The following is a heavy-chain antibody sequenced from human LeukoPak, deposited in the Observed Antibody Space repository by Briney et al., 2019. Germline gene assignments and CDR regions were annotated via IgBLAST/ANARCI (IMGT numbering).Heavy chain of an antibody. CDR1: GGSISSSNW. CDR3: ARLRYFDWLKDAFDI. CDR2: INHSGST. Sequence: SETLSLTCAVSGGSISSSNWWSWVRQPPGKGLEWIGEINHSGSTNYNPSLKSRVTISVDTSKNQFSLKLSSVTAADTAVYYCARLRYFDWLKDAFDIWGQGTMVTVSS. J-gene: IGHJ3*02. V-gene: IGHV4-4*02. D-gene: IGHD3-9*01.